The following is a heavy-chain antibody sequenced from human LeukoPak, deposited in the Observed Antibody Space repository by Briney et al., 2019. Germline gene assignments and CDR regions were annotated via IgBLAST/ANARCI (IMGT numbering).Heavy chain of an antibody. CDR1: GFTFSSYG. J-gene: IGHJ4*02. CDR3: AKSSPPPLRY. CDR2: FSGSGGST. V-gene: IGHV3-23*01. Sequence: GGSLRLSCAASGFTFSSYGMSWVRHAPGKGLECVSAFSGSGGSTYYADSVKGRFTISRDNSKNTLYLQMNSLRAEDTAVYYCAKSSPPPLRYWGQGTLVTVSS.